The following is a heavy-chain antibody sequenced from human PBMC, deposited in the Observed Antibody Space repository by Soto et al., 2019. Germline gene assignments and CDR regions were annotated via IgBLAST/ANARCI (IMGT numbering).Heavy chain of an antibody. J-gene: IGHJ4*02. CDR3: ARDEDDYAGLTY. V-gene: IGHV4-34*01. CDR2: INHRGST. D-gene: IGHD4-17*01. Sequence: PSETLSLTCAVYGGSFSGYYWSWIRQPPGKGLEWIGEINHRGSTNYNPYIKSRVTISVDTSKNQFSLKLNSVTPEDTAVYYCARDEDDYAGLTYWGQGTQVTVSS. CDR1: GGSFSGYY.